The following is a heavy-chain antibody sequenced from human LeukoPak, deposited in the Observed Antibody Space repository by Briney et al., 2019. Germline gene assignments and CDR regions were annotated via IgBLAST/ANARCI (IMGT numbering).Heavy chain of an antibody. CDR2: INHSGST. CDR3: ARGRVIYYYYYIDV. V-gene: IGHV4-34*01. J-gene: IGHJ6*03. CDR1: GGSFSGYY. Sequence: PSETLSLTCAVYGGSFSGYYWSWIRQPPGKGLEWIGEINHSGSTNYNPSLKSRVTISVDTSKNQFSLKLSSVTAADTAVYYCARGRVIYYYYYIDVWGKGTTVTVSS.